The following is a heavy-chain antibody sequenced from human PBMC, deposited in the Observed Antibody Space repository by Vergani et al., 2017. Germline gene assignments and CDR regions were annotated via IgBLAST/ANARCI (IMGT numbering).Heavy chain of an antibody. D-gene: IGHD3-3*01. CDR1: GGSISSYY. V-gene: IGHV4-59*01. CDR3: ARTYYDFWSGYFRFGGWFDP. Sequence: VQLQESCPGLVKPSETLSLTCTVSGGSISSYYWSWIRQPPGKGLEGIGYIYYSGSTNYNPSLKSRVTISVDTSKNQFSLKLSSVTAADTAVYYCARTYYDFWSGYFRFGGWFDPWGQGTLVTVSS. J-gene: IGHJ5*02. CDR2: IYYSGST.